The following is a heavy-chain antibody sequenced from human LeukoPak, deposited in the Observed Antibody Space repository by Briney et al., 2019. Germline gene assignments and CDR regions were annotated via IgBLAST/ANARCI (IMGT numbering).Heavy chain of an antibody. V-gene: IGHV3-48*01. CDR3: ARSNYHEYYDYHMDV. J-gene: IGHJ6*03. Sequence: GGSLRLSCAGSGFTFNNYAMTWVRQAPGKGLEWGSYISSSSSTIHYADSVKGRFTISRDSAKNSLYLQMSSLSAEDTAVYYCARSNYHEYYDYHMDVWGKGTTVTVSS. CDR1: GFTFNNYA. D-gene: IGHD6-6*01. CDR2: ISSSSSTI.